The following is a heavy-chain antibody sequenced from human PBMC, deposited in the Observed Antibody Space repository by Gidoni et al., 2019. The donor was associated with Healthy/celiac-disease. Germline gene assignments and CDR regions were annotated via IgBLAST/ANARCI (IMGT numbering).Heavy chain of an antibody. CDR3: AKSVSGVWYFDL. CDR1: GFTFSSYG. CDR2: ISYDGSNK. J-gene: IGHJ2*01. Sequence: QVQLVESGGGVVQPGRSLRLSCAASGFTFSSYGMHWVRQAPGKGLEWVAVISYDGSNKYYADSVKGRFTISRDNSKNTLYLQMNSLRAEDTAVYYCAKSVSGVWYFDLWGRGTLVTVSS. V-gene: IGHV3-30*18. D-gene: IGHD3-10*01.